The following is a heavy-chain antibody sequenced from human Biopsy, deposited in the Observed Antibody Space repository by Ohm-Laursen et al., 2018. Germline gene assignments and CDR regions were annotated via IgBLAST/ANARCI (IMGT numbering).Heavy chain of an antibody. CDR3: ARGDYFDSNGYFWFAP. D-gene: IGHD3-22*01. CDR1: GGSISSGGSY. Sequence: SQTLSLTCTVSGGSISSGGSYWSWIRQRPGKGLEWIGYIFNSANTYYNPSLKNLITISGDTSKNQFSLKLNSVTAADTAVYYCARGDYFDSNGYFWFAPWGQGTLVTVSS. CDR2: IFNSANT. J-gene: IGHJ5*02. V-gene: IGHV4-31*01.